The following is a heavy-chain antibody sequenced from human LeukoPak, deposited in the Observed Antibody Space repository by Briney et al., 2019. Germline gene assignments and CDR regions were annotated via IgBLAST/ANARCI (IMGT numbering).Heavy chain of an antibody. V-gene: IGHV3-7*01. CDR2: IKQDGSEK. J-gene: IGHJ5*02. Sequence: LPGGSLRLSCAASGFTFSSYWMSWVRQAPGKGLEWVANIKQDGSEKYYVDSVKGRFTISRDNAKNSLYLQMNSLRAEDTAVYYCARGFGGTRIFWFDPWGQGTLVTVSS. D-gene: IGHD3-10*01. CDR3: ARGFGGTRIFWFDP. CDR1: GFTFSSYW.